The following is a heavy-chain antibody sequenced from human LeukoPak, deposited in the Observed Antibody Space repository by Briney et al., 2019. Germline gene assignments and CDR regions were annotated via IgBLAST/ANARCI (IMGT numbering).Heavy chain of an antibody. CDR1: GGSISSYY. CDR2: IYTSGST. CDR3: ARDRVVVVPALFDI. V-gene: IGHV4-4*07. Sequence: SETLSLTCTVSGGSISSYYWSWIRQPAGKGLEWIGRIYTSGSTNYNPSLKGRVTMSVDTSKNQSSLKLSSVTAADTAVYYCARDRVVVVPALFDIWGQGTMVTVSS. D-gene: IGHD2-2*01. J-gene: IGHJ3*02.